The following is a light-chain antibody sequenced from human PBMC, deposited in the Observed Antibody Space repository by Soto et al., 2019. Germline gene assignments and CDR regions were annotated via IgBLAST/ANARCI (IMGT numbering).Light chain of an antibody. CDR3: QHYDNLPPA. J-gene: IGKJ3*01. V-gene: IGKV1-33*01. Sequence: DIQMTQSPSSLSAFVGDRVTITCQASQDIYNSLNWYQQKPGKAPKLLIYAASNLETDVPSRFSGSGSGADFTFPISSLQPEDIETYYCQHYDNLPPAFGPGTKVVIK. CDR2: AAS. CDR1: QDIYNS.